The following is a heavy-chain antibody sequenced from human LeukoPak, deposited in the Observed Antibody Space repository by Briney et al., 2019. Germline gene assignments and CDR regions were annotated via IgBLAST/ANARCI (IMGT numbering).Heavy chain of an antibody. Sequence: GGSLRLSCAASGFTFSSYAMSWVRQAPGKGLEWVSVIYSGGSTYYADSVKGRFTISRHNSKNTLYLRMNSLRAEDTAVYYCARDSGGSSSYWGQGTLVTVSS. V-gene: IGHV3-53*04. CDR2: IYSGGST. CDR3: ARDSGGSSSY. CDR1: GFTFSSYA. D-gene: IGHD6-13*01. J-gene: IGHJ4*02.